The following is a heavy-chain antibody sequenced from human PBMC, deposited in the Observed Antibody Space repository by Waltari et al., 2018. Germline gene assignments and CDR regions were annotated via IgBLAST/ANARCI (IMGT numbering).Heavy chain of an antibody. CDR1: GYTLTELS. V-gene: IGHV1-24*01. CDR2: FDPEDGET. CDR3: ATRYRYCSSTSCWGFDY. D-gene: IGHD2-2*01. J-gene: IGHJ4*02. Sequence: QVQLVQSGAEVKKPGASVKVSCKVSGYTLTELSMHWVRQAPGKGLEWMGGFDPEDGETIHGQKFQGRGTMTEDTSTDTAYMELSSLRSEDTAVYYCATRYRYCSSTSCWGFDYWGQGTLVTVSS.